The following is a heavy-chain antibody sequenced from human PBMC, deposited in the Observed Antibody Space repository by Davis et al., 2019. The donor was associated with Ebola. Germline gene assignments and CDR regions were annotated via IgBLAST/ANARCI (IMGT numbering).Heavy chain of an antibody. V-gene: IGHV3-9*01. CDR1: GFTFDDYA. Sequence: LSLTCAASGFTFDDYAMHWVRQAPGKGLEWVSGISWNSGSIGYADSVKGRFTISRDNAKNSLYLQMNSLRAEDTALYYCAKDLYSSSSGFDYWGQGTLVTVSS. J-gene: IGHJ4*02. D-gene: IGHD6-6*01. CDR2: ISWNSGSI. CDR3: AKDLYSSSSGFDY.